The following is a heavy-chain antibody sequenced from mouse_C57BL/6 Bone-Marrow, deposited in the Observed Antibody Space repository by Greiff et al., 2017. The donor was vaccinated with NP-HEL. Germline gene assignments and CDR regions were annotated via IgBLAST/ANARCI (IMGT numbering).Heavy chain of an antibody. Sequence: QVQLKQPGAELVKPGASVKLSCKASGYTFTSYWMHWVKQRPGQGLEWIGMIHPNSGSTNYNEKFKSKATLTVDKSSSTAYMQLSSLTSEDSAVYYCVYYGSSYVFDYWGQGTTLTVSS. CDR3: VYYGSSYVFDY. CDR2: IHPNSGST. CDR1: GYTFTSYW. D-gene: IGHD1-1*01. J-gene: IGHJ2*01. V-gene: IGHV1-64*01.